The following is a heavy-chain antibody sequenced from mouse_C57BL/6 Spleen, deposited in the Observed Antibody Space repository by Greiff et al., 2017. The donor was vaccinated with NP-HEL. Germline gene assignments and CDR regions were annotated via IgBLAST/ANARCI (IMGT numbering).Heavy chain of an antibody. CDR3: ARHPSGDSNYRSYWYFDV. D-gene: IGHD2-5*01. V-gene: IGHV1-62-2*01. J-gene: IGHJ1*03. CDR2: FYPGSGSI. CDR1: GYTFTEYT. Sequence: VQLQQSGAELVKPGASVKLSCKASGYTFTEYTIHWVKQRSGQGLEWIGWFYPGSGSIKYNEKFKDKATLTADKSSSTVYMELSRLTSEDSAVYFCARHPSGDSNYRSYWYFDVWGTGTTVTVSS.